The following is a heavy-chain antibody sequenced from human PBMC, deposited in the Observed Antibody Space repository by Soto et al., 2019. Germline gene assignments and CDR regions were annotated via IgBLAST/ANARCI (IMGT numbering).Heavy chain of an antibody. D-gene: IGHD5-12*01. CDR2: ISSSSSTI. J-gene: IGHJ4*02. CDR3: ARFSRDGYNFTFDY. V-gene: IGHV3-48*02. CDR1: GFTFSSYS. Sequence: GGSLRLSCAASGFTFSSYSMNWVRQAPGKGLEWVSYISSSSSTIYYADSVKGRFTISRDNAKNSLYLQMNSLRDEDTAVYYCARFSRDGYNFTFDYWGQGTLVTVSS.